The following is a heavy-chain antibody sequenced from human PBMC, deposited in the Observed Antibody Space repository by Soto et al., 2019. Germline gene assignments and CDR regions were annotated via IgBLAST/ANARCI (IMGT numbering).Heavy chain of an antibody. CDR1: GFTFSNAW. CDR2: IKSKTDGGTT. Sequence: VGSLRLSCAASGFTFSNAWMSWVRQAPGKGLEWVGRIKSKTDGGTTDYAAPVKGRFTISRDDSTNTLYLQMNSLKTEDTAVYYCSTELELRSDYWGQGTLVTVYS. D-gene: IGHD1-7*01. CDR3: STELELRSDY. J-gene: IGHJ4*02. V-gene: IGHV3-15*01.